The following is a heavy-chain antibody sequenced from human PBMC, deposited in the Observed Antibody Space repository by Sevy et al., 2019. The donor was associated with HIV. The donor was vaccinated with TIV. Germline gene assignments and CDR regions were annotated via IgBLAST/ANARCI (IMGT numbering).Heavy chain of an antibody. Sequence: GGSLRLSCAASRFTFRYHYMSGVRQAPGKGLEWVANIKQDGSEKYYVDSVKGRFTISRDNAKNSLYLQMNSLRAEDTAVYYCARYGYGSGSGWFDPWGQGTLVTVSS. CDR3: ARYGYGSGSGWFDP. CDR1: RFTFRYHY. V-gene: IGHV3-7*01. CDR2: IKQDGSEK. D-gene: IGHD3-10*01. J-gene: IGHJ5*02.